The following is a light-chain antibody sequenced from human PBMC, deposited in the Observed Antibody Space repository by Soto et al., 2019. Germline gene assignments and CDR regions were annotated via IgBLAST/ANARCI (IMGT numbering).Light chain of an antibody. J-gene: IGKJ3*01. Sequence: DIQMTQSPSSLSASVGDRVTITCRASPGISTSLAWYQQQPGKPPKLLMYAASTLQSGVPSRFSGSGSGTDFTLTISSLQPEDVATYYCQRYNSVPPVTFGPGTKVNL. CDR3: QRYNSVPPVT. V-gene: IGKV1-27*01. CDR1: PGISTS. CDR2: AAS.